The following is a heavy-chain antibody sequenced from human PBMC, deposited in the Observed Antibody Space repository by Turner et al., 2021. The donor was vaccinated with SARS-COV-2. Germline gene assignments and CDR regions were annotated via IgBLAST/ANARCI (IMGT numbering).Heavy chain of an antibody. CDR1: GYTLTALS. CDR3: ATGSAVAGTPQFYYYYYGIDV. J-gene: IGHJ6*02. Sequence: QVQLVQSGAEVKKPGASVKVSCKVSGYTLTALSMHWVRQAPGKGLEWMGGFEPEDGETIYAQKFQGRVTMTEDTSTDTAYMELSSLRSEDTAVYYWATGSAVAGTPQFYYYYYGIDVWGQGTTVTVSS. CDR2: FEPEDGET. D-gene: IGHD6-19*01. V-gene: IGHV1-24*01.